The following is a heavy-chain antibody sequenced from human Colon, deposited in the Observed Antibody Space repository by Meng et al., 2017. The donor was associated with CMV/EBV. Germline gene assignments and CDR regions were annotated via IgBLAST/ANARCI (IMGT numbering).Heavy chain of an antibody. CDR2: ISGNGADT. J-gene: IGHJ5*02. D-gene: IGHD3-22*01. CDR1: GFIFSNNP. V-gene: IGHV3-64*01. Sequence: AASGFIFSNNPMHWVRQAPGRGPESVSAISGNGADTYYANSVRGRFTISRDNSRNTLYLEMGSLRAEDTAVYYCAREDSPGSNWFDPWGQGTLVTVSS. CDR3: AREDSPGSNWFDP.